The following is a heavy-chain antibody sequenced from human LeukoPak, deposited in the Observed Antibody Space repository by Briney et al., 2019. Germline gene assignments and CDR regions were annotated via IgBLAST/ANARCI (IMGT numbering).Heavy chain of an antibody. CDR1: GFTFSSYA. D-gene: IGHD6-19*01. Sequence: GGSLRLSCAASGFTFSSYAMSWVRQAPGKGLEWVSAISGSGGSTYYADSVKGRFTISRDNSKNTLYLQMNSLGAEDTAVYYCAKGYSSGWYSPYYYYYGMDVWGQGTTVTVSS. CDR3: AKGYSSGWYSPYYYYYGMDV. V-gene: IGHV3-23*01. J-gene: IGHJ6*02. CDR2: ISGSGGST.